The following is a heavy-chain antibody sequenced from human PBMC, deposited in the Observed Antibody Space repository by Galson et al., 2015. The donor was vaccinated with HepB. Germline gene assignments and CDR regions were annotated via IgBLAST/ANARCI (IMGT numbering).Heavy chain of an antibody. CDR3: ARDWSSN. CDR1: TFIFSTYS. Sequence: SLRLSCAASTFIFSTYSMNWVRQAPGKGLEYVSAISSNGGSTYYANSVKGRFTISRDNSKNTLYLQMGSLRAEDAAVYYCARDWSSNWGQGTLVTVSS. D-gene: IGHD6-13*01. J-gene: IGHJ4*02. V-gene: IGHV3-64*01. CDR2: ISSNGGST.